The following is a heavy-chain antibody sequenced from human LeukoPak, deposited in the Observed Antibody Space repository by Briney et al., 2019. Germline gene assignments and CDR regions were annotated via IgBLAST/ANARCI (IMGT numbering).Heavy chain of an antibody. CDR1: GGSFSGYY. D-gene: IGHD3-3*01. V-gene: IGHV4-34*01. CDR3: ARASSLYDFWSGYRTPLDY. CDR2: INHSGST. Sequence: SETLSLTCAVYGGSFSGYYWSWIRQPPGKGLEWIGEINHSGSTNYNPSLKSRVTISVDTSKNQFSLKLSSVTAADTAVYYCARASSLYDFWSGYRTPLDYWGQGPWSPSPQ. J-gene: IGHJ4*02.